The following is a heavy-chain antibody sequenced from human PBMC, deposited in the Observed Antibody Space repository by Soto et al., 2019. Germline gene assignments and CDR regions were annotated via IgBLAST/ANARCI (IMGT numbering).Heavy chain of an antibody. CDR3: ARAMVRGVISDY. D-gene: IGHD3-10*01. Sequence: QVQLVESGGGLVKPGGSLRLSCAASGFTFSDYYMRGIRQAPGKGLECVSYISSSRSYTNYAESVKGRFTISRDNAKNALYLQLNSLRAEDTAVYYCARAMVRGVISDYWGQGTLVTVAS. CDR1: GFTFSDYY. J-gene: IGHJ4*02. V-gene: IGHV3-11*05. CDR2: ISSSRSYT.